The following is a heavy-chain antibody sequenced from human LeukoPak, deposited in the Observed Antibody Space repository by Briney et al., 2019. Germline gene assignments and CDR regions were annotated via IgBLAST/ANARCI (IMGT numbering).Heavy chain of an antibody. J-gene: IGHJ4*02. V-gene: IGHV3-21*01. D-gene: IGHD2-2*03. Sequence: GGSLRLSCAASGFTFSTYSMNWVRQAPGKGLEWVSSISSTSSYIYYADSLKGRFTISRDNGKNSLYLQMNSLRAEDTAVYYCAGGFGSTTRYWTLDYWGQGTLVTVSS. CDR2: ISSTSSYI. CDR3: AGGFGSTTRYWTLDY. CDR1: GFTFSTYS.